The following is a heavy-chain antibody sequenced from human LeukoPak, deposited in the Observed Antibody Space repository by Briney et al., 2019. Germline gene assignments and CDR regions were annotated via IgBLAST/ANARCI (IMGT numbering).Heavy chain of an antibody. Sequence: GGSLRPSCAASGFTFSDFYMSWVRPAPGKGLEWVANINKDGSEEKYVDSVKGRFTISRDNAKNSLYLQMNSLRDEDTAVYYCARDLFDYWGQGTLVTVSS. CDR3: ARDLFDY. J-gene: IGHJ4*02. CDR1: GFTFSDFY. CDR2: INKDGSEE. V-gene: IGHV3-7*01.